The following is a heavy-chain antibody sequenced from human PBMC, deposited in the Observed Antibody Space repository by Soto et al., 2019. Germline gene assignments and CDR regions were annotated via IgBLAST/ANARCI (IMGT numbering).Heavy chain of an antibody. CDR3: ARFVRSCSGTTCYTRADV. Sequence: SETLSLTCTVSGGSVSSGTHYWSWIRQPPGKRLEWIGFIYSSGSTNYNPSLKSRVTMSVDTSKNQFSLKLRSVIVADTAVYHCARFVRSCSGTTCYTRADVWGPGTTVTVSS. V-gene: IGHV4-61*01. CDR1: GGSVSSGTHY. J-gene: IGHJ6*02. CDR2: IYSSGST. D-gene: IGHD2-2*02.